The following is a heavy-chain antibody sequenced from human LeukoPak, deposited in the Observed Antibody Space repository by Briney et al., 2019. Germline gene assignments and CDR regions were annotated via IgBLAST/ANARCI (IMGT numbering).Heavy chain of an antibody. Sequence: GGSLILSCTTSGFAFTGYGLNWVRQAPGKGLEWISSMSGNAVDAYYADSVKGRFTISRDTSKDTLYLQMNSLRDEDTALYYCAKAEASGYNYGPFDDWGQGTLVTVSS. D-gene: IGHD5-18*01. CDR3: AKAEASGYNYGPFDD. J-gene: IGHJ4*02. CDR2: MSGNAVDA. CDR1: GFAFTGYG. V-gene: IGHV3-23*01.